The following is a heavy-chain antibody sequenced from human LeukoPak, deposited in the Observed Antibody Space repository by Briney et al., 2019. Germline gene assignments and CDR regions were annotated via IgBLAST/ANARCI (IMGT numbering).Heavy chain of an antibody. CDR1: GFTFSSYG. CDR2: IRYDGSNK. Sequence: GGSLRLSCAASGFTFSSYGMHWVRQAPGKGLEWVAFIRYDGSNKYYADSVKGRFTISRDNSNNTLYLQMNSLRAEDTAVYYCAKGGGYCSSTSCPQDDFDYWGQGTLVTVSS. CDR3: AKGGGYCSSTSCPQDDFDY. V-gene: IGHV3-30*02. J-gene: IGHJ4*02. D-gene: IGHD2-2*01.